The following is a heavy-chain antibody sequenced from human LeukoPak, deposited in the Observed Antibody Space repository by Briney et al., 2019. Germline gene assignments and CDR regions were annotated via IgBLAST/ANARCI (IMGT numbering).Heavy chain of an antibody. CDR2: INTNTGNP. Sequence: GASVKVSCKASGYTFTSYAMNWVRQAPGQGLEWMGWINTNTGNPTYAQGFTGRFVFSLDTSVSTAYLQISSLKAEDTAVYYCARGAGSSPLHSTTVTTLHYYYMDVWGKGTTVTVSS. V-gene: IGHV7-4-1*02. J-gene: IGHJ6*03. D-gene: IGHD4-17*01. CDR3: ARGAGSSPLHSTTVTTLHYYYMDV. CDR1: GYTFTSYA.